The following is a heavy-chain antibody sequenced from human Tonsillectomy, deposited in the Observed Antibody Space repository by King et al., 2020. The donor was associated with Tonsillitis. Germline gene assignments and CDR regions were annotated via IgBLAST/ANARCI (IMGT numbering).Heavy chain of an antibody. V-gene: IGHV4-61*01. CDR3: AGDLVYCSVGGYAFDI. CDR2: IYYSGST. Sequence: LQLQESGPGLVKPSETLSLTCTVSGGSVSSGSYYWSWIRQPPGKGLEWIGYIYYSGSTNYNPSLKSRVTISVDTSKNQFSLKLSSVTAADTAVYYCAGDLVYCSVGGYAFDIWGQGTMVTVSS. CDR1: GGSVSSGSYY. J-gene: IGHJ3*02. D-gene: IGHD6-19*01.